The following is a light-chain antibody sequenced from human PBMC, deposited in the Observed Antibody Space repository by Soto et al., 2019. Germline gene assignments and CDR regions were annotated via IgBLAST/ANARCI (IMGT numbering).Light chain of an antibody. CDR3: QQYYSYST. CDR1: QSISSW. J-gene: IGKJ1*01. CDR2: KAS. Sequence: DIQMTQSPSTLSASVGDRVTITCRASQSISSWLAWYQQKPGKAPNLLIYKASSLESGVPSRFSGSGSGTEFTLTISSLQPDDFATYYCQQYYSYSTFGQGTKVEI. V-gene: IGKV1-5*03.